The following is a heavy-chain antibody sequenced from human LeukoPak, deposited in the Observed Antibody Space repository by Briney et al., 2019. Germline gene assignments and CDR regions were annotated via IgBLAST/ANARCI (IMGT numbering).Heavy chain of an antibody. CDR2: IYHSGST. D-gene: IGHD3/OR15-3a*01. CDR3: ARGWTVNWFDP. V-gene: IGHV4-39*07. Sequence: PSETLSLTCTVSSGSISSGDYYWSWIRQPPGKGLEWIGSIYHSGSTYYNPSLKSRVTISVDTSKNQFSLKLSSVTAADTAVYYCARGWTVNWFDPWGQGTLVTVSS. CDR1: SGSISSGDYY. J-gene: IGHJ5*02.